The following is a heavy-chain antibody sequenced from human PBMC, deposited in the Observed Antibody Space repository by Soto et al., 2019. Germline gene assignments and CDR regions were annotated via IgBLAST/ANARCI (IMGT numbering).Heavy chain of an antibody. CDR3: AATGGHYFGLDV. D-gene: IGHD2-8*02. J-gene: IGHJ6*02. Sequence: QAQLVQSGSEVKRPGASVKVSCRCSDNTFTYYGIKLVRQAPGQGLEWLGWISGYNANTKDAQKFQDRVTMTADTSTRTAYLEVRSLTSDDSGIYFCAATGGHYFGLDVWGQGTTVTVSS. V-gene: IGHV1-18*01. CDR1: DNTFTYYG. CDR2: ISGYNANT.